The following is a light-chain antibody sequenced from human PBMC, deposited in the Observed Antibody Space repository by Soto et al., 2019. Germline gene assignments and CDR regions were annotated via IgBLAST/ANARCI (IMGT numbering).Light chain of an antibody. Sequence: QSVLTQPASVPGSPGQSITISCTGTSSDVGGYNYVSWYQHHPGKAPKLIIHDVSNRPSGVSNRFSGSKSGNTASLTISGLQPEDEADYYCSSYTTSNTRQIVFGTGTKVTVL. CDR3: SSYTTSNTRQIV. J-gene: IGLJ1*01. CDR1: SSDVGGYNY. CDR2: DVS. V-gene: IGLV2-14*03.